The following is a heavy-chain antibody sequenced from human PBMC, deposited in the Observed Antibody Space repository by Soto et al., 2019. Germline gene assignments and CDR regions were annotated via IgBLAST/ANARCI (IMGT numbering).Heavy chain of an antibody. CDR2: IYYSGST. Sequence: QLQLQELGPGLVKPSETLSLNCTVSGGSISSNSYYWGWIRQPPGNGLEWIGCIYYSGSTYYNPSLKRRVPIPVATSKIQCPLKLSSVTAADTAVYYCARHRKPRGGQSPRTVTTYNWFDPWGQGTLVTVSS. V-gene: IGHV4-39*01. CDR1: GGSISSNSYY. D-gene: IGHD4-17*01. J-gene: IGHJ5*02. CDR3: ARHRKPRGGQSPRTVTTYNWFDP.